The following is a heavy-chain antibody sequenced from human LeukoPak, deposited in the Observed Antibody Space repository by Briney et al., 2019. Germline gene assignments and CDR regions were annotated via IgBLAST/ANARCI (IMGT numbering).Heavy chain of an antibody. J-gene: IGHJ4*02. Sequence: SETLSLTCTVSGGSISSYYWSWIRQPPGKGLEWIGYIYYSGSTNYNPSLKSRVTISVDTSKNQFSLKLSSVTAADTAVYYCARDNPYGDYVWGQGTLVTVSS. V-gene: IGHV4-59*01. CDR2: IYYSGST. CDR1: GGSISSYY. D-gene: IGHD4-17*01. CDR3: ARDNPYGDYV.